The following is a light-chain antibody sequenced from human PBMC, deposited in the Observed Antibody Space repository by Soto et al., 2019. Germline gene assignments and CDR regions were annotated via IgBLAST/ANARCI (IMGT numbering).Light chain of an antibody. CDR3: QQYYSPPQP. CDR2: CAS. Sequence: DIVMTQSPDALAVSLGERATINCKSSQSVFYSSNNKNYYAWSQQKPGQPPKLLIYCASTRESGVPDRFSGSGSVTDFTLTISSLQAEDVALYYCQQYYSPPQPFGPGTNLDIK. CDR1: QSVFYSSNNKNY. J-gene: IGKJ2*01. V-gene: IGKV4-1*01.